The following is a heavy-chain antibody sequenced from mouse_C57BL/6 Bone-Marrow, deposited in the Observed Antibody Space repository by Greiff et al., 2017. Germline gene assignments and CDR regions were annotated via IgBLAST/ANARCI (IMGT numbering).Heavy chain of an antibody. Sequence: EVQLQESGPGLVKPSQSLSLTCSVTGYSITSGYYWNWIRQFPGNKLEWMGYISYDGSNNYNPSLKNRISITRDTSKNQFFLKLNSVTTEDTATYYCARRGVLLRYYYAMDYWGQGTSVTVSS. CDR3: ARRGVLLRYYYAMDY. D-gene: IGHD1-1*01. CDR1: GYSITSGYY. V-gene: IGHV3-6*01. CDR2: ISYDGSN. J-gene: IGHJ4*01.